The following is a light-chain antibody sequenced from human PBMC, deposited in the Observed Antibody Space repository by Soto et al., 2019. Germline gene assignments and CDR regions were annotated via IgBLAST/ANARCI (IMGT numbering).Light chain of an antibody. CDR2: DAF. CDR1: ENVKTR. J-gene: IGKJ4*01. Sequence: EKVMTQSPATLSVSPGERATLSCRASENVKTRLAWYQQKSGQAPRLLIYDAFTRATGIPARFSGSASGTEFTLNISSLQSEDSAVYYCQQYDDWPLTFGGGTKVEIK. V-gene: IGKV3-15*01. CDR3: QQYDDWPLT.